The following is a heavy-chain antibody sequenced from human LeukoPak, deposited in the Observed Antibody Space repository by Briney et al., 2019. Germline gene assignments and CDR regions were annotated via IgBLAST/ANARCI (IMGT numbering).Heavy chain of an antibody. CDR3: ASTNPDGHNVDY. J-gene: IGHJ4*02. CDR2: INWNGGST. Sequence: PGGSLRLSCAASGFTFDDYGMSWVRQAPGKGLEWVSGINWNGGSTGYADSVKGRFTISRDNAKNSLYLQMNSLRAEDTALYYCASTNPDGHNVDYWGQGTLVTVSS. V-gene: IGHV3-20*04. CDR1: GFTFDDYG. D-gene: IGHD5-24*01.